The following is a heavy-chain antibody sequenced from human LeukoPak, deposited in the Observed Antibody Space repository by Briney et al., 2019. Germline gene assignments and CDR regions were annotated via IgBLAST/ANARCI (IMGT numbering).Heavy chain of an antibody. CDR2: IYHSGST. CDR3: AGAISGRILHFDY. V-gene: IGHV4-4*02. CDR1: GGSISSSNW. D-gene: IGHD3-3*02. Sequence: SGTLSLTCAVSGGSISSSNWWSWVRQPPGKGLEWVGEIYHSGSTNYNPSLKSRVTISVDKSKNQFSLKLSSVTAADTAVYYCAGAISGRILHFDYWGQGTLVTVSS. J-gene: IGHJ4*02.